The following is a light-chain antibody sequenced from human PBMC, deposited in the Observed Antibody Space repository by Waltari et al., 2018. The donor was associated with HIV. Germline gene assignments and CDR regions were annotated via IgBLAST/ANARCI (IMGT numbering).Light chain of an antibody. CDR3: QHYDNWPPWT. CDR2: GVS. V-gene: IGKV3-15*01. J-gene: IGKJ1*01. Sequence: EIVMTQSPATLSVSPGERATLSCRASQSIAKNLAWYQQKPGQAPRLLIYGVSTRATGIPARFSGSGSWTEFTLTISSLQSEDFAVYYCQHYDNWPPWTFGQGTKVEI. CDR1: QSIAKN.